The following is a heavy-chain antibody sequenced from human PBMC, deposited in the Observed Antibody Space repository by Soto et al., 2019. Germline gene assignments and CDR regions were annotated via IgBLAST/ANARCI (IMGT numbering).Heavy chain of an antibody. J-gene: IGHJ4*02. CDR2: ISYDGSNK. V-gene: IGHV3-30*18. CDR1: GFTFSSYG. D-gene: IGHD3-22*01. CDR3: ANPYYYDSSGYYRDY. Sequence: PGGSLRLSCAASGFTFSSYGMHWVRQAPGKGLEWVAVISYDGSNKYYADSVKGRFTISRDNSKNTLYLQMNSLRAEDTAVYYCANPYYYDSSGYYRDYWGQGTLVTVSS.